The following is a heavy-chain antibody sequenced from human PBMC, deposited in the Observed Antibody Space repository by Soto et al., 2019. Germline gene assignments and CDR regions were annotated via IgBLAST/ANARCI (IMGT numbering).Heavy chain of an antibody. D-gene: IGHD3-3*01. J-gene: IGHJ3*02. CDR1: GYTFTGYY. CDR2: INPNSGGT. Sequence: ASVKVSCKASGYTFTGYYMHWVRQAPGQGLEWMGWINPNSGGTNYAQKFQGWVTMTRDTSISTAYMELSRLRSDDTAVYYCARVMDDFWSGPSYAFDIWGQGTMVTV. V-gene: IGHV1-2*04. CDR3: ARVMDDFWSGPSYAFDI.